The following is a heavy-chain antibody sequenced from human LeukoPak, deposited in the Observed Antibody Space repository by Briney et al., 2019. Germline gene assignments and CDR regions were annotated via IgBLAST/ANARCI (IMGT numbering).Heavy chain of an antibody. D-gene: IGHD1-20*01. CDR3: ARDLGITGTIGYFQH. CDR2: IYHSGST. V-gene: IGHV4-38-2*02. CDR1: GYSISSGYY. Sequence: WETLSLTCTVSGYSISSGYYWGWIRQPPGKGLEWIGSIYHSGSTYYNPSLKSRVTISVDTSKNQFSLKLSSVTAADTAVYYCARDLGITGTIGYFQHWGQGTLVTVSS. J-gene: IGHJ1*01.